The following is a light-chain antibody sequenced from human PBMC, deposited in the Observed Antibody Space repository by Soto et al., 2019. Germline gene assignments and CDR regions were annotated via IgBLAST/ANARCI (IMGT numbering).Light chain of an antibody. CDR3: MSYTSSITLV. CDR2: DVS. Sequence: QSVLTQPASVSGSPGQSITISCTGTSSDVGGYNYVSWYQQHPGKAPKLMIYDVSNRPSGVSNRFSGSKSGNTASLTISGLQAEDEADYYCMSYTSSITLVFGTGTKATVL. V-gene: IGLV2-14*03. J-gene: IGLJ1*01. CDR1: SSDVGGYNY.